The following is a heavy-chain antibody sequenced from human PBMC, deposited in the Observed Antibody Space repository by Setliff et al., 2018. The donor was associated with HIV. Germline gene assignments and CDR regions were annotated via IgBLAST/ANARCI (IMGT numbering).Heavy chain of an antibody. CDR3: GKGQRADPMAVEH. V-gene: IGHV3-48*01. J-gene: IGHJ4*02. CDR1: GFTFRSYG. Sequence: SLRLSCGGSGFTFRSYGMSWVRQSPGKGLEWVSYISSSSSTIYYADSVKGRFTISRDNSKNTLYLQMNSLRPEDTAIYYCGKGQRADPMAVEHWGQGTLVTVSS. D-gene: IGHD6-19*01. CDR2: ISSSSSTI.